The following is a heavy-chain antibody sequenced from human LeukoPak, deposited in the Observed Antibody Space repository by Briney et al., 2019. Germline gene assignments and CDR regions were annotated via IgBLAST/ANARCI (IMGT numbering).Heavy chain of an antibody. Sequence: GASVKVSCKASGYTFTSYGISWVRQAPGQGLEWMGWISAYNGNTNYAQKLQGRVTMTTDTSTSTAYMELRSLRSDDTAVYYCARWEMGSSSWYRSGSWFDPWGQGTLVTVSS. CDR1: GYTFTSYG. V-gene: IGHV1-18*01. D-gene: IGHD6-13*01. J-gene: IGHJ5*02. CDR2: ISAYNGNT. CDR3: ARWEMGSSSWYRSGSWFDP.